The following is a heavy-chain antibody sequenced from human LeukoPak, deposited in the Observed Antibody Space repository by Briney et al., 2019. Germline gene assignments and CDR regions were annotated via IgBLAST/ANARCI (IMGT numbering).Heavy chain of an antibody. Sequence: ASVKVSCKASGYTFTGYYMHWVRQAPGQGLEWMGWINPNSGGTNYAQKFQGRVTMTRDTSISTAYMELSRLRSDDTAVYYCARDVGVLGDYGSDAFDIWGQGTMVTVSS. J-gene: IGHJ3*02. D-gene: IGHD4-17*01. V-gene: IGHV1-2*02. CDR1: GYTFTGYY. CDR2: INPNSGGT. CDR3: ARDVGVLGDYGSDAFDI.